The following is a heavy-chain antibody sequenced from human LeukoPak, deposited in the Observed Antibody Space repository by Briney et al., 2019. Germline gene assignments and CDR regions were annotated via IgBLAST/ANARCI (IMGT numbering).Heavy chain of an antibody. CDR3: AKGLLSGSYYYFDY. J-gene: IGHJ4*02. CDR1: GFTFSSYA. CDR2: ISGSGGST. Sequence: GGSLRLSCAASGFTFSSYAMSWVRQAPGKGLEWVSAISGSGGSTYYADSVKGRFTISRGNSKNTLYLQMNSLRAEDAAVYYCAKGLLSGSYYYFDYWGQGTLVTVSS. V-gene: IGHV3-23*01. D-gene: IGHD1-26*01.